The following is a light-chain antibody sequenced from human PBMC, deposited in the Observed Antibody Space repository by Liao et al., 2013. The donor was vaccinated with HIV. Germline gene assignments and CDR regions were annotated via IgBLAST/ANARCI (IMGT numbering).Light chain of an antibody. V-gene: IGLV3-21*01. CDR1: YIGNKG. Sequence: SYELTQPPSVSVAPGKTASITCGGNYIGNKGVYWYQQKPGQAPVMVISYDSDRPSGIPERFSGSNSGNTATLTISRVEAGDEADYYCQVWDSSSDHRDYVFGTGTKVTVL. CDR3: QVWDSSSDHRDYV. CDR2: YDS. J-gene: IGLJ1*01.